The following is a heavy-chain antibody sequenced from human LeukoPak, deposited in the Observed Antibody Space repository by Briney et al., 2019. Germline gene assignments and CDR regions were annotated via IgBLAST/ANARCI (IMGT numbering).Heavy chain of an antibody. CDR2: VNPNSGNS. CDR3: ARDRYCTSGSCYYNPVDY. Sequence: ASVKVSCKASGYTFTSYGINWVRQAPGQGLEWMGWVNPNSGNSGYAQKFQGRVTMTRDTSISTAYMELSSLRSEDTAVYFCARDRYCTSGSCYYNPVDYWGQGTLVTVSS. D-gene: IGHD2-15*01. V-gene: IGHV1-8*02. J-gene: IGHJ4*02. CDR1: GYTFTSYG.